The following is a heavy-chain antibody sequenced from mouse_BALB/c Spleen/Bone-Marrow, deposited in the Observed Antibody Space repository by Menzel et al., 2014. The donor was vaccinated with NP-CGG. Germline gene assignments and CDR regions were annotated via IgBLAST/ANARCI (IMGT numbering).Heavy chain of an antibody. D-gene: IGHD1-3*01. CDR3: ARRDNAPFAY. V-gene: IGHV1S126*01. Sequence: QVQLKESGPQLVRPGASVKISCKASGYSFTSYWMHWVKQRPGQGLEWIGMIDPSDSETKLNQKFKDKATLTVDKSSSTAYLQLSSPTPEDSAVYYCARRDNAPFAYWGQGTLVTVSA. J-gene: IGHJ3*01. CDR2: IDPSDSET. CDR1: GYSFTSYW.